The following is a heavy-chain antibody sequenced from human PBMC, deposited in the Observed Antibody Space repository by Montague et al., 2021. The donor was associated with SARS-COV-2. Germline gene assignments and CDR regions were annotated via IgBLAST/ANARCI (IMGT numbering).Heavy chain of an antibody. Sequence: SETLSLTCTVSGGSISSSSYFWGWIRQPPGKGLEWIGSIYYSGSTYYNPSRKSLVTISVDTSKNQFTLKLSSVTAADTALYYCARQSQAEIVLGLYTMGGGLDPWGQGTLVTVSS. CDR2: IYYSGST. D-gene: IGHD2-8*01. CDR1: GGSISSSSYF. V-gene: IGHV4-39*01. J-gene: IGHJ5*02. CDR3: ARQSQAEIVLGLYTMGGGLDP.